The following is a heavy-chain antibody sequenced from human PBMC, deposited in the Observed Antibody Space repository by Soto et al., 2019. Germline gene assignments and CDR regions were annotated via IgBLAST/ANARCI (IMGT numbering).Heavy chain of an antibody. J-gene: IGHJ3*02. V-gene: IGHV2-5*02. Sequence: QITLKESGPTLVKTTQTLTLTCTFAGFSLSTRGVAVGWIRQPPGKALEWLALIYWDDDKRHSPSLKSRLTITKDTSNNQVLLTLTNRDPVDTATYYCARASFSSAFDIWGQGTMVTVSS. CDR1: GFSLSTRGVA. CDR2: IYWDDDK. CDR3: ARASFSSAFDI.